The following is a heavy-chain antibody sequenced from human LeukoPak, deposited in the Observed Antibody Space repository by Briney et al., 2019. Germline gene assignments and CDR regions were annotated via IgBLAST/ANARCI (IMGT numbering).Heavy chain of an antibody. V-gene: IGHV3-23*01. Sequence: GGSLRLSCAASGFTFSTYTMAWVRQAPGGGLEWVSGISDNGGRTCYADSVKGRFAISRDDPKSTLYLQMNSLRGEDTAVYYCAKDFGRNLGGPGYWGRGTLVIVSS. J-gene: IGHJ4*02. CDR2: ISDNGGRT. D-gene: IGHD3-10*01. CDR3: AKDFGRNLGGPGY. CDR1: GFTFSTYT.